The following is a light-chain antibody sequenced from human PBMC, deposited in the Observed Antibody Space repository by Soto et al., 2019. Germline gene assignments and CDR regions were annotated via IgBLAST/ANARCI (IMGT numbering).Light chain of an antibody. CDR1: QRVSSRF. CDR2: GAS. J-gene: IGKJ2*01. Sequence: EIVLTQSPGTLSLSPGERATLSCRASQRVSSRFLAWYQQKPGQAPRLLMYGASSRATGIPDRFSGTGSGTDFTLTLSRLEPEDFAVYYCQQYGSSPYTFGLGTKLEIK. CDR3: QQYGSSPYT. V-gene: IGKV3-20*01.